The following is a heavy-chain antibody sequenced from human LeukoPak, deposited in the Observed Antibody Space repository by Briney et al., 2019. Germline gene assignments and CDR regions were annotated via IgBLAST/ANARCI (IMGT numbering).Heavy chain of an antibody. CDR3: ARDQYDSSGYDSPGAFDV. CDR2: INPSGGST. J-gene: IGHJ3*01. CDR1: GYTFTSYY. V-gene: IGHV1-46*01. D-gene: IGHD3-22*01. Sequence: ASVKVSCKASGYTFTSYYMHWVRQAPGQGLEWMGIINPSGGSTSYAQKFQGRVTMTRDTSTSTVYMELSSLRSEDTAVYYCARDQYDSSGYDSPGAFDVWGQGTMVTVSS.